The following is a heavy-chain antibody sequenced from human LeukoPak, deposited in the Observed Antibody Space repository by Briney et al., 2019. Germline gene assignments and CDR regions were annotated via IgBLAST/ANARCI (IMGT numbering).Heavy chain of an antibody. Sequence: SETLSLTCTVSGYSISSGYYWGWIRQPPGKGLEWIGSIYHSGSTYYNPSLKSRVTISVDTSKNQFSLKLSSVTAADTAVYYCARVREYYYDSSGDDVYYMDVWGKGTTVTVSS. CDR3: ARVREYYYDSSGDDVYYMDV. CDR2: IYHSGST. J-gene: IGHJ6*03. V-gene: IGHV4-38-2*02. CDR1: GYSISSGYY. D-gene: IGHD3-22*01.